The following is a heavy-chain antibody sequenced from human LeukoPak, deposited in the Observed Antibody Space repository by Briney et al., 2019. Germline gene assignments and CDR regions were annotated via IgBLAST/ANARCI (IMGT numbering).Heavy chain of an antibody. D-gene: IGHD3-10*01. Sequence: GGSLRLSCAASGFTFSSYEMNWVRQAPGKGLEWVSYISTSGFTIYYADSVRGRFTISRDNAKNSLLLQMNSLRAEDTAVYYCARAIVRGVTDYWGQGTLVTVSS. CDR3: ARAIVRGVTDY. CDR2: ISTSGFTI. V-gene: IGHV3-48*03. J-gene: IGHJ4*02. CDR1: GFTFSSYE.